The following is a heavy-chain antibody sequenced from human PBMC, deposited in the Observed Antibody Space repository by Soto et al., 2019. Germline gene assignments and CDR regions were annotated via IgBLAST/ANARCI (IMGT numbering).Heavy chain of an antibody. CDR2: IWYDGSKK. Sequence: QVHLVESGGGVVQPGRSLRLSCGASGFTFNTHGMHWVRQAPGKGLEWVAVIWYDGSKKYYADSVKGRFTISRDNSKNTLELQMNSLRVEDMALYYCARATYGGSPYHYGLDVWGQGTTVIVSS. D-gene: IGHD1-26*01. CDR3: ARATYGGSPYHYGLDV. CDR1: GFTFNTHG. J-gene: IGHJ6*02. V-gene: IGHV3-33*01.